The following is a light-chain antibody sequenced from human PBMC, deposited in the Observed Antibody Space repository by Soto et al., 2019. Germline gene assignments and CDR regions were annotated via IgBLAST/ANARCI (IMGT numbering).Light chain of an antibody. CDR2: DAS. CDR3: QQYDSLPPT. CDR1: QDISNS. J-gene: IGKJ2*01. Sequence: DIQMTQSPSSLSASVGDRVTFTCQASQDISNSLNWYRQKPGKAPKLLIYDASNLEVGVPIRFRGSGSGTEFTFTIRSLQPEDFATYYCQQYDSLPPTFGLGTRLEMK. V-gene: IGKV1-33*01.